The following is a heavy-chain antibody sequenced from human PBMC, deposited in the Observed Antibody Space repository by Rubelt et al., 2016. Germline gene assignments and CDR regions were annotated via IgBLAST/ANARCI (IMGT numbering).Heavy chain of an antibody. V-gene: IGHV5-10-1*03. CDR2: IDPSDSYT. CDR1: GSSFTSYW. Sequence: EVQLVQSGAEVKKPGESLRISCKGSGSSFTSYWISWVRQMPGKGLVWMGRIDPSDSYTNFSPSFNGHVTISADNAISTAYLQWSRLKASDTAMYYCARIPGSGSSEINWFDPWGQGTLVTVSS. D-gene: IGHD3-10*01. J-gene: IGHJ5*02. CDR3: ARIPGSGSSEINWFDP.